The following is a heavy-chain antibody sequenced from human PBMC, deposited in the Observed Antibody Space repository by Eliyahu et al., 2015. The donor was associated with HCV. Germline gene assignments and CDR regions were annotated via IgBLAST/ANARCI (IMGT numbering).Heavy chain of an antibody. CDR3: ARQWPTYYYDSSGYPIYYYGMDV. CDR1: GYSFTSYW. Sequence: EVQLVQSGAEVKKPGESLRISCKGSGYSFTSYWISWVRQMPGKGLEWMGRIDPSDSYTNYSPSFQGHVTISADKSISTAYLQWSSLKASDTAMYYCARQWPTYYYDSSGYPIYYYGMDVWGQGTTVTVSS. V-gene: IGHV5-10-1*03. CDR2: IDPSDSYT. D-gene: IGHD3-22*01. J-gene: IGHJ6*02.